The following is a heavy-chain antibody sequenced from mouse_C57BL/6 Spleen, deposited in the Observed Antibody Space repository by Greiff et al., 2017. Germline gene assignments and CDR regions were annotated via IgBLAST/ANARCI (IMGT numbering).Heavy chain of an antibody. CDR3: AREEISTVPRYCDV. Sequence: VQLQQSGPVLVKPGASVKMSCKASGYTFTNYYMNWVKQSHGQSLEWIGVINPYNGGTSYNQKFKGKATLTVDKSSSTAYMELNSLTSEDSAFYYCAREEISTVPRYCDVWGTGTTVTVSS. CDR1: GYTFTNYY. J-gene: IGHJ1*03. D-gene: IGHD1-1*01. CDR2: INPYNGGT. V-gene: IGHV1-19*01.